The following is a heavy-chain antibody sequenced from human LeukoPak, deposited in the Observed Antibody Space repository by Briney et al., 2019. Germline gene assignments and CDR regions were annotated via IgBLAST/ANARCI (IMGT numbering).Heavy chain of an antibody. J-gene: IGHJ5*02. V-gene: IGHV3-23*01. CDR2: ISGSGGST. CDR3: AKGPWILYSSNWFDP. Sequence: PGGSLRLSCAASGFTFSSYAMSWVRQAPGKGLEWVSAISGSGGSTYYADSVKGRFAISRDNSKDTLYLQMNSLRAEDTAVYYCAKGPWILYSSNWFDPWGQGTLVSVSS. D-gene: IGHD2-8*01. CDR1: GFTFSSYA.